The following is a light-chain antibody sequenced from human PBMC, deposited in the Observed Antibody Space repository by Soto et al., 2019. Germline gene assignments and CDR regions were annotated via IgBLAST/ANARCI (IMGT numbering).Light chain of an antibody. CDR2: DVS. Sequence: QSALTQPASVSGSPGQSITISCTGTSSDVGGYDYVSWYQQHPGKAPKVMIYDVSNRPSGVSNRFSGSKSGNTASLTISGLLAEDEADYYCSSYRSGSTPDVFGTGTKVTVL. V-gene: IGLV2-14*03. CDR3: SSYRSGSTPDV. CDR1: SSDVGGYDY. J-gene: IGLJ1*01.